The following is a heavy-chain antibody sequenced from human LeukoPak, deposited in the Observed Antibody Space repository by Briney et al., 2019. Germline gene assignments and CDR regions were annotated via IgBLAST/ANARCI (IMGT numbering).Heavy chain of an antibody. V-gene: IGHV1-2*02. D-gene: IGHD2-21*02. CDR2: IYPNSGGT. Sequence: ASVKVSCKASGYTFTGYYMHWVRQAPGQGLGWTGWIYPNSGGTNYAQKFQGRVTMTRDTSISTAYMELSRLRSDDTAVYYCARDWLAYCGGGCYSDYYYYMDVWGKGTTVTVSS. CDR3: ARDWLAYCGGGCYSDYYYYMDV. J-gene: IGHJ6*03. CDR1: GYTFTGYY.